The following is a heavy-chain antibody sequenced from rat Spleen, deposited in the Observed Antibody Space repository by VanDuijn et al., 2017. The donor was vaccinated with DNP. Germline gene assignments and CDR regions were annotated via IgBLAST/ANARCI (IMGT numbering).Heavy chain of an antibody. D-gene: IGHD4-3*01. V-gene: IGHV5-22*01. CDR3: VRWNSGHFDY. J-gene: IGHJ2*01. CDR2: IGSPAYAP. Sequence: EVQLVESGGGLVQPGRSLKLSCAASGFTFSAYYVAWVRQAPAKGLEWVAYIGSPAYAPYYGDSVKGRFTISRDNANSTLYLQMNSLRSEDMATYYCVRWNSGHFDYWGQGVMVTVSS. CDR1: GFTFSAYY.